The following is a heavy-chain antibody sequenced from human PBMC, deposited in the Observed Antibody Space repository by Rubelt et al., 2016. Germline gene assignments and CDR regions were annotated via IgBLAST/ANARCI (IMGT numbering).Heavy chain of an antibody. CDR3: ARGNPSLLDAFDI. V-gene: IGHV1-3*02. CDR2: SNVGNGNT. CDR1: GYTFTSYT. J-gene: IGHJ3*02. Sequence: QVQLVQSGAEVKKPGASVKVSCKASGYTFTSYTMHWVRQAPGQRLEWMGWSNVGNGNTKYSQEFQGRVTSTRDTSASTAYVELSSLRAEDMAVYYCARGNPSLLDAFDIWGQGTLVTVSS.